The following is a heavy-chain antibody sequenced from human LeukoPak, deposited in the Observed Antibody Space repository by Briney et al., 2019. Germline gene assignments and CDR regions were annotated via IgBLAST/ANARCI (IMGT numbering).Heavy chain of an antibody. J-gene: IGHJ4*02. D-gene: IGHD1-26*01. CDR1: GGSFSGYY. V-gene: IGHV4-34*01. CDR3: ARGGGRSDY. CDR2: INHSGST. Sequence: SETLSLTCAVYGGSFSGYYWSWIRQPPGKGLEWIGEINHSGSTNYNPSLKSRVTISVDTSKNQFSLKLNSVTAADTAVYYCARGGGRSDYWGQGTLVTVSS.